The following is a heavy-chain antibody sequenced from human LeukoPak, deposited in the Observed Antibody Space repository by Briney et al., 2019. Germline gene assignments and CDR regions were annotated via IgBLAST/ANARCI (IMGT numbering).Heavy chain of an antibody. J-gene: IGHJ4*02. CDR3: ARNSGYFAYFDY. Sequence: GGSLRHSCAASGFTVSSNYMSWVRQAPGKGLEWVSVIYSGGSTYYADSVKGRFTISRDNSKNTLYLQMNSLRAEDTAVYYCARNSGYFAYFDYWGQGTLVTVSS. V-gene: IGHV3-66*01. CDR2: IYSGGST. D-gene: IGHD5-12*01. CDR1: GFTVSSNY.